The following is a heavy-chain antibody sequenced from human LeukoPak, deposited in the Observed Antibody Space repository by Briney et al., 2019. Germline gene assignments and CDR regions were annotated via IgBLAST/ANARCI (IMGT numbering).Heavy chain of an antibody. CDR3: ARDFSPRITTFGVVTTDYYYYYMDV. J-gene: IGHJ6*03. CDR1: GYTFTGYY. CDR2: INPNSGGT. V-gene: IGHV1-2*02. Sequence: ASVKVSCKASGYTFTGYYMHWVRQAPGQGLEWMGWINPNSGGTNYAQKFQGRVTMTRDTSISTAYMELRSLRSDDTAVYYCARDFSPRITTFGVVTTDYYYYYMDVWGKGTTVTVSS. D-gene: IGHD3-3*01.